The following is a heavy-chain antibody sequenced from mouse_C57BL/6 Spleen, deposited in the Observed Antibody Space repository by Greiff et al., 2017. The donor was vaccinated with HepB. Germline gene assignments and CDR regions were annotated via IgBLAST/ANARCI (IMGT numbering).Heavy chain of an antibody. V-gene: IGHV14-4*01. J-gene: IGHJ4*01. CDR3: TTGGYGNYDYYAMDY. CDR1: GFNIKDDY. Sequence: VQLQQSGAELVRPGASVKLSCTASGFNIKDDYMHWVKQRPEQGLEWIGWIDPENGDTEYASKFQGKATITADTSSNTAYLQLSSLTSEDTAVYYCTTGGYGNYDYYAMDYWGQGTSVTVSS. D-gene: IGHD2-1*01. CDR2: IDPENGDT.